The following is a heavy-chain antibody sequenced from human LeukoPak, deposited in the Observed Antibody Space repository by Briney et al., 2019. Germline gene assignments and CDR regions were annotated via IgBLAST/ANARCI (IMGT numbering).Heavy chain of an antibody. J-gene: IGHJ4*02. D-gene: IGHD3-10*01. CDR2: LNHSGST. Sequence: SETLSLTCAVYGGSFSEYYWTWIRQPPGKGLEWIGELNHSGSTNYNPSLKSRVSLSVDTSKNQFSLRLNSVTAADSAVYFCARVGYYPNSGSTFDYWGLGTLVTVSS. CDR3: ARVGYYPNSGSTFDY. CDR1: GGSFSEYY. V-gene: IGHV4-34*01.